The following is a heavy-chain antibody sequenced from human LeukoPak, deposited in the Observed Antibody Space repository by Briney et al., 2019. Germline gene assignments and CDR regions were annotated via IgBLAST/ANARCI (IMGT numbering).Heavy chain of an antibody. J-gene: IGHJ4*02. D-gene: IGHD3-3*01. CDR1: GGSISSGGYY. CDR2: IYYSGST. V-gene: IGHV4-30-4*08. CDR3: ARVVWGYYDFWSGYLGGNFDY. Sequence: PSETLSLTCTVSGGSISSGGYYWSWIRQHPGKGLEWIGYIYYSGSTYYNPSLKSRVTISVDTSKNQFSLKLSSVTAADTAVYYCARVVWGYYDFWSGYLGGNFDYWGQGTLVTVSS.